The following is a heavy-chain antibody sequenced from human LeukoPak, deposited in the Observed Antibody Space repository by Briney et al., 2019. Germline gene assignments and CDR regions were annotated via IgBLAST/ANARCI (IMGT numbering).Heavy chain of an antibody. V-gene: IGHV4-59*01. CDR3: ARAPDYGDYYYYYGMDV. J-gene: IGHJ6*02. D-gene: IGHD4-17*01. CDR2: IYYSGST. Sequence: SETLSLTCTVSGGSISSYYWSWIRQPPGKGPEWIGYIYYSGSTNYNPSLKSRVTISVDTSKNQFSLKLSSVTAADTAVYYCARAPDYGDYYYYYGMDVWGQGTTVTVSS. CDR1: GGSISSYY.